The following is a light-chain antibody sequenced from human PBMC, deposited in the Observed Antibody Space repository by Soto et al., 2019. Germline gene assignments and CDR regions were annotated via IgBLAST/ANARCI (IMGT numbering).Light chain of an antibody. V-gene: IGKV3-20*01. J-gene: IGKJ1*01. CDR3: QHYGSSPT. CDR1: QSVSATY. Sequence: EIVLTQSPGTLSLSPGERATLSCRASQSVSATYLAWYQQTPGQAPRLLIYGASSRATGIPDRFSGSGSGTDFTLTISRLEPEDFAVYYCQHYGSSPTFGQGTKVEIK. CDR2: GAS.